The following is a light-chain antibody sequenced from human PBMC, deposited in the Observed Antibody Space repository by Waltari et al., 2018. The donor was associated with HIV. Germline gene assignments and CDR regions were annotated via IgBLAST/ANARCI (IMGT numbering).Light chain of an antibody. CDR2: EVS. V-gene: IGLV2-23*02. CDR1: SSVCGPYNL. J-gene: IGLJ1*01. CDR3: CSYANSSTSFYV. Sequence: QSALTQPASVSGSPGQSIPISCTGTSSVCGPYNLASWYNPPTEQPPGEAPKLILFEVSERPSGVSSRFSGSKSGNTASLTISGLQAEDEADYYCCSYANSSTSFYVFGSGTKVTVL.